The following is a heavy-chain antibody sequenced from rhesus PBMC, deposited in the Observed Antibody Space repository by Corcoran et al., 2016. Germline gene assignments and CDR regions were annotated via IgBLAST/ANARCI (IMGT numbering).Heavy chain of an antibody. D-gene: IGHD3-34*01. V-gene: IGHV4-127*01. Sequence: QVQLQESGPGLVKPSETLSLTCAVSGYSISSGYGWSWIRQPPGKGLEGMGYIGGSSGSPNYHPSLKSRVTISKDTSKNQFSLKLSSVTAADTAVYYCAMGDPYYFDYWGQGVLVTVSS. CDR1: GYSISSGYG. J-gene: IGHJ4*01. CDR2: IGGSSGSP. CDR3: AMGDPYYFDY.